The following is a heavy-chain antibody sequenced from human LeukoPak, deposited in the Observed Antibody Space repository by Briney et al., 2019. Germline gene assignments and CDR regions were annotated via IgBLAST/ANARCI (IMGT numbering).Heavy chain of an antibody. CDR2: ITGYNGNT. J-gene: IGHJ4*02. Sequence: GASVKVSCKASGYTFTSYGISWVRQAPGHGLEWMGWITGYNGNTNYAQKFQGRVTMTTDTSTSTAYMELRSLRSDDTALYYCARDRHGISVATKGYDSWGQGTLVTVSS. V-gene: IGHV1-18*01. CDR3: ARDRHGISVATKGYDS. CDR1: GYTFTSYG. D-gene: IGHD5-12*01.